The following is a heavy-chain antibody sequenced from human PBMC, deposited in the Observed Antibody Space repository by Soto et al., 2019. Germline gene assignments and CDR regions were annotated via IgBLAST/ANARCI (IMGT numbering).Heavy chain of an antibody. V-gene: IGHV1-18*01. CDR1: GYTFTSYG. CDR2: ISAYKGNT. D-gene: IGHD2-15*01. J-gene: IGHJ4*02. Sequence: QVQLVQSGAEVKKPGASVKVSCKASGYTFTSYGISWVRQAPGQGLEWMGWISAYKGNTNYAQKPQDKVTNTTDTHTSNGYRERRSLRSDDTAVYYCAREDVYCSGGRCEESFDYWGQGTLVTVSS. CDR3: AREDVYCSGGRCEESFDY.